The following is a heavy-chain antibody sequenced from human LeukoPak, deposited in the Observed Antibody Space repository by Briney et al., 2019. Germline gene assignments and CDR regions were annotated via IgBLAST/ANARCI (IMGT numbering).Heavy chain of an antibody. V-gene: IGHV3-74*03. Sequence: GGSLRLSCAASGFTFSSNWMHWVRQAPGKGLVWISRINGDGRIIEHAESVKGRFTISRNNADNTLHLQMNSLRAEDTAIYYCARPHSSITMVRGVLGNWGQGTLVTVSS. CDR2: INGDGRII. CDR1: GFTFSSNW. CDR3: ARPHSSITMVRGVLGN. D-gene: IGHD3-10*01. J-gene: IGHJ4*02.